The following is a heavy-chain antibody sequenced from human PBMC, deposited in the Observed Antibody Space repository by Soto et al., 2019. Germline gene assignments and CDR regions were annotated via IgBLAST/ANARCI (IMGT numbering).Heavy chain of an antibody. CDR2: IYHSGST. Sequence: SETLSLTCAVSGGSISSGGYSWSWIRQPPGKGLEWIGYIYHSGSTYYNPSLKSRVTISVDRSKNQFSLKLSSVTAADTAVYYCGGYSNYGIDYWGQGTLVTVSS. CDR1: GGSISSGGYS. V-gene: IGHV4-30-2*01. J-gene: IGHJ4*02. CDR3: GGYSNYGIDY. D-gene: IGHD4-4*01.